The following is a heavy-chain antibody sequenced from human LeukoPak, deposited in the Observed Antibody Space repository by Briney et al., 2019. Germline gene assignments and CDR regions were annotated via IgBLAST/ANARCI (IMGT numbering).Heavy chain of an antibody. CDR1: GGSISIYY. D-gene: IGHD1-26*01. V-gene: IGHV4-59*08. CDR2: IYYSGST. J-gene: IGHJ4*02. Sequence: SETLSLTCIGSGGSISIYYWSWIRQPPGKGLEWIGYIYYSGSTNYNPALKSRVTISVDTSKNQFSLKLSSVTAADTAVYYCARHSHVGAAPIDYWGQGTLVTVSS. CDR3: ARHSHVGAAPIDY.